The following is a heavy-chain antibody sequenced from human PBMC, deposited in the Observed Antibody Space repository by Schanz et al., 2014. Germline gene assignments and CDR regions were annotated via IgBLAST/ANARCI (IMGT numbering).Heavy chain of an antibody. CDR2: SSDSGDTA. D-gene: IGHD2-15*01. J-gene: IGHJ6*02. Sequence: EVQLVESGGGLVQPGGSLRLSCAASGFTFTNYAMSWVRQAPGKGLEWVSLSSDSGDTAYYADSVKGRFTISRDNSENTLYLQMNSLSADDTAVFDGAKGMRYCSGGTCYDDYYYGLDIWRRGTTVTVSS. V-gene: IGHV3-23*04. CDR3: AKGMRYCSGGTCYDDYYYGLDI. CDR1: GFTFTNYA.